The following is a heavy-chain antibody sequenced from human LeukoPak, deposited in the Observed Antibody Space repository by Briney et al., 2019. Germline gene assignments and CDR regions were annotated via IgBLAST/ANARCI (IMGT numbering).Heavy chain of an antibody. D-gene: IGHD3-3*01. CDR2: ISGDGGST. Sequence: GGPLRLSCAASGFTFSSYAMNWVRQAPGKGLEWGSSISGDGGSTYYADSVKGRFTISRDSSKNTLYLQMNSLRAEDTAVYYCAKPHISTLGRFLDSYYFDYWGQGTLVTVSS. CDR1: GFTFSSYA. J-gene: IGHJ4*02. V-gene: IGHV3-23*01. CDR3: AKPHISTLGRFLDSYYFDY.